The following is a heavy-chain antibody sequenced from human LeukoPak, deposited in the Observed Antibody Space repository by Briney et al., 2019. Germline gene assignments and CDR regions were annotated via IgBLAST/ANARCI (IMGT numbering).Heavy chain of an antibody. Sequence: PGGSLRLSXAASGFTFSSYEMNWVRQAPGKGLEWVSYISSSGSTIYYADSVKGRFTISRDNAKNSLYLQMNSLRAEDTAVYYCAAQNWNYAYWGQGTLVTVSS. CDR3: AAQNWNYAY. CDR1: GFTFSSYE. J-gene: IGHJ4*02. V-gene: IGHV3-48*03. D-gene: IGHD1-7*01. CDR2: ISSSGSTI.